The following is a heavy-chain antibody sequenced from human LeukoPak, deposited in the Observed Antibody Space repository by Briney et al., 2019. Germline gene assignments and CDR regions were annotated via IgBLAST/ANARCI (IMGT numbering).Heavy chain of an antibody. V-gene: IGHV5-51*01. CDR1: GYSFTSYW. CDR2: IYPGDSDT. CDR3: ARHIAVAGQGVYFQH. J-gene: IGHJ1*01. D-gene: IGHD6-19*01. Sequence: GGSLKMPCKGSGYSFTSYWIGWVRPMPGKGLEWMGNIYPGDSDTRNSPSCQGQVTFSAPKSIRTAYLQWSSLKASDTAMYYCARHIAVAGQGVYFQHWGQGPLVTVSS.